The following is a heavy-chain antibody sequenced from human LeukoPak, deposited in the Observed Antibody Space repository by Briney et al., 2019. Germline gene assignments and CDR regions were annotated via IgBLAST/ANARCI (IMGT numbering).Heavy chain of an antibody. Sequence: SGGSLRLSCAASGFTVSSNYMSWVRQAPGKGLEWVSVIYSGGSTYYADSVKGRFTISRDNSKNTLYLQMNSLRAEDTAVYYCAKEVAAAGTSYYYYYMDVWGKGTTVTVSS. J-gene: IGHJ6*03. CDR1: GFTVSSNY. CDR3: AKEVAAAGTSYYYYYMDV. D-gene: IGHD6-13*01. V-gene: IGHV3-66*01. CDR2: IYSGGST.